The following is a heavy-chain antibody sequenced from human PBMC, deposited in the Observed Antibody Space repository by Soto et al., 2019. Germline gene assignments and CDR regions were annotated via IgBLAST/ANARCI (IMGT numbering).Heavy chain of an antibody. J-gene: IGHJ6*02. Sequence: AGGSLRLSCAASGFTFSSYEMNWVRQAPGKGLEWVSYISSSGSTIYYADSVKGRFTISRDNAKNSLYLQMNSLRAEDTAVYYCARESVGGMDVWGQGTTVTVSS. CDR2: ISSSGSTI. CDR1: GFTFSSYE. CDR3: ARESVGGMDV. V-gene: IGHV3-48*03. D-gene: IGHD1-26*01.